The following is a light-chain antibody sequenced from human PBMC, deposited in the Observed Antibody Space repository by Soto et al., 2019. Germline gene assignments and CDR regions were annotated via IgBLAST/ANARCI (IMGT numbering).Light chain of an antibody. CDR3: SSYTSSSTYV. CDR1: SSDVGGYNY. V-gene: IGLV2-14*01. Sequence: QSVLTQPASVSGSPGQSITISCTGTSSDVGGYNYVSWYQQHPGKAPKLMIYDVSNRPSGVSNRFSGSKSGNTASLTISGXXAEDEADYYCSSYTSSSTYVFGTGTKVT. J-gene: IGLJ1*01. CDR2: DVS.